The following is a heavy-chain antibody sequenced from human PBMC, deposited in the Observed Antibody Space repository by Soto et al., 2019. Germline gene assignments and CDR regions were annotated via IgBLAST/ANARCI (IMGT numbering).Heavy chain of an antibody. CDR1: GGSISSGDYY. V-gene: IGHV4-30-4*01. CDR2: IYYSGST. Sequence: SETLSLTCTVSGGSISSGDYYWSWIRQPPGKGLEWIGYIYYSGSTYYNPSLKSRVTISVDTSKNQFSLKLSSVTAADTAVYYCARVGSLMDTAMVYYFDYWGQGTLVTVSS. J-gene: IGHJ4*02. CDR3: ARVGSLMDTAMVYYFDY. D-gene: IGHD5-18*01.